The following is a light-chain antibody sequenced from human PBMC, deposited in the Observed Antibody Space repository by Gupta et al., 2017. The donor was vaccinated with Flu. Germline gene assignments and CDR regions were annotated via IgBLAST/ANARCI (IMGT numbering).Light chain of an antibody. Sequence: DVELTPSLLSLPVTRGRPATISCRSSQSLEYSNGNTFLDWFQQRPGQSPKLLIYKVSKRESGVPDRFSGRGSGTDFTLTISRLQAEDVGVYYCLQDTNSPPTFGRGTRLEIK. CDR1: QSLEYSNGNTF. CDR3: LQDTNSPPT. V-gene: IGKV2-30*01. CDR2: KVS. J-gene: IGKJ5*01.